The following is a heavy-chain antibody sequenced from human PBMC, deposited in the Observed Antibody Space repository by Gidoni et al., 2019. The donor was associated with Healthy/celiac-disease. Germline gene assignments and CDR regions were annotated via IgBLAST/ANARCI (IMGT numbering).Heavy chain of an antibody. CDR3: ANSIRFDAALYLDY. CDR1: GFNFSSYG. Sequence: QVQLVESGGGGVQPGRSLRLSCAASGFNFSSYGMHWVRQAPVKGLEWVAVISYDGRNKYYADSVKGRFTISRDNSKNTLYLQMNSLRAEDTAVYYCANSIRFDAALYLDYWGQGTLVTVSS. D-gene: IGHD3-3*01. V-gene: IGHV3-30*18. J-gene: IGHJ4*02. CDR2: ISYDGRNK.